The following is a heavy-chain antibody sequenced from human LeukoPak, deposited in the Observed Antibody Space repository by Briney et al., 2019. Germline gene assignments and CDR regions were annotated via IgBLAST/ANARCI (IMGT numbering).Heavy chain of an antibody. J-gene: IGHJ6*03. CDR2: INDRGTT. V-gene: IGHV4-34*01. Sequence: SGTLSLTCTVSGGSFSGFYWTWIRHFPGKGLGWIGEINDRGTTNRNPSLRSRVTMSVDPSQNQFSLTLNSVTAADTAVYFCARHGFEYILDTNMHYYYMDVWGKGTTVTVSS. CDR3: ARHGFEYILDTNMHYYYMDV. D-gene: IGHD6-6*01. CDR1: GGSFSGFY.